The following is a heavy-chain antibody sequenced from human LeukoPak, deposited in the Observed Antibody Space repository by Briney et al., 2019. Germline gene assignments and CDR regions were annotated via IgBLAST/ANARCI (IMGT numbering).Heavy chain of an antibody. J-gene: IGHJ4*02. V-gene: IGHV3-13*01. CDR1: GFTFSDYD. D-gene: IGHD1-1*01. Sequence: GGSLRLSCAASGFTFSDYDMHWVRQATGKGLEWVSAIGTAGDTYYTGSVKGRFAISRENAKNSSYLQMNSLRAGDTAVYYCARVAKERVGGVYYFDYWGQGTLVTVSS. CDR2: IGTAGDT. CDR3: ARVAKERVGGVYYFDY.